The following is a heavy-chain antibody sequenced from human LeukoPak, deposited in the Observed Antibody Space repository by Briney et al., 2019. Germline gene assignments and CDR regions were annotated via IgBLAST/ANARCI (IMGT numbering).Heavy chain of an antibody. CDR3: AKVLGGIGGYYFDY. Sequence: GGSLRLSCAASGFTFSSYSMNWVRQAPGKGLEWVSSISSSSYIYYADSVKGRFTISRDNAKNSLYLQMNSLRAEDTAVYYCAKVLGGIGGYYFDYWGQGTLVTVSS. D-gene: IGHD2-15*01. V-gene: IGHV3-21*04. J-gene: IGHJ4*02. CDR1: GFTFSSYS. CDR2: ISSSSYI.